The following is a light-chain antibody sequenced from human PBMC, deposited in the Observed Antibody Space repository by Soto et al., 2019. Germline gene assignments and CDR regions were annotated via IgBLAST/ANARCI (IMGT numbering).Light chain of an antibody. J-gene: IGLJ1*01. CDR3: QVWDNVDSRIYV. CDR2: DNL. V-gene: IGLV3-21*02. Sequence: SYEPTQPCPLSSAPGPSAPLSRGENNMDSCTVHWYLQKPGPALLIVVYDNLFGPSGIPNCFSCSNSGQTATLALSSVEAGDEADDYCQVWDNVDSRIYVFGTGTKVTVL. CDR1: NMDSCT.